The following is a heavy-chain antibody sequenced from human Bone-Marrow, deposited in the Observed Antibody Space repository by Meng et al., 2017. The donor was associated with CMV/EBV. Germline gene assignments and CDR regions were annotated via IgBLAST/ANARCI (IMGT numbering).Heavy chain of an antibody. Sequence: GGSLRLSCAASGFTFSSYAMSWVRQAPGKGLEWVSAISGSGGSTYYADSVKGRFTISRDNSKNTLYLQMNSLRAEDTAVYYCAKDLSVNQIEWLWGAESDDWGQGTLVTVSS. D-gene: IGHD3-3*01. J-gene: IGHJ4*02. CDR3: AKDLSVNQIEWLWGAESDD. CDR2: ISGSGGST. V-gene: IGHV3-23*01. CDR1: GFTFSSYA.